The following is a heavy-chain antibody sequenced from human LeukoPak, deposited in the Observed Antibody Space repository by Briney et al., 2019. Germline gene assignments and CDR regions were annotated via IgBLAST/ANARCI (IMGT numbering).Heavy chain of an antibody. CDR1: GFTFSDYY. D-gene: IGHD3-10*01. V-gene: IGHV3-11*04. J-gene: IGHJ4*02. CDR3: ARDSTYYYDSGSSGPHYFDF. CDR2: ISSSGSTI. Sequence: GGSLRLSCAASGFTFSDYYMSWIRQAPGKGLEWVSYISSSGSTIYYADSVKGRFTLSRDNSKTTLFLQLNSLRAEDTAVYYCARDSTYYYDSGSSGPHYFDFWGQGTLVTVSS.